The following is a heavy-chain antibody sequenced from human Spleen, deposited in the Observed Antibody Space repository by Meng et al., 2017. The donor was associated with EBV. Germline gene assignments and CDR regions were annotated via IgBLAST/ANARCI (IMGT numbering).Heavy chain of an antibody. D-gene: IGHD3-10*01. CDR3: ARIMRFGARSFDY. V-gene: IGHV4-34*01. CDR2: INHSGST. Sequence: QVQLQPWGAGLLKPSATLSLPCAVYGGSFSGYYWSWIRQPPGKGLEWIGEINHSGSTNYNPSLKSRVTISVDTSKNQFSLKLSSVTAADTAVYYCARIMRFGARSFDYWGQGTLVTVSS. CDR1: GGSFSGYY. J-gene: IGHJ4*02.